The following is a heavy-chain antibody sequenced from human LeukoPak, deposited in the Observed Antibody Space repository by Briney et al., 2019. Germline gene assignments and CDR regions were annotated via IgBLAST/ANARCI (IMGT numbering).Heavy chain of an antibody. D-gene: IGHD3-22*01. CDR1: GFTFSRYW. J-gene: IGHJ4*02. CDR3: ARIEDRGAAFDS. V-gene: IGHV3-74*01. CDR2: TNTDGRTT. Sequence: GGSLRLSCAASGFTFSRYWMHWVRQVPGEGLVWVSRTNTDGRTTSYADSVKGRFTISRDNAKNMVYLQMNSLRAEDTAVYYCARIEDRGAAFDSWGQGALVTVSS.